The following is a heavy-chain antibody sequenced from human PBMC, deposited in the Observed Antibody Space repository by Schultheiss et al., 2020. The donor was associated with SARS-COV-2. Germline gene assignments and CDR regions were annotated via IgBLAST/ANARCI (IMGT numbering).Heavy chain of an antibody. CDR2: INPNSGGT. Sequence: ASVKVSCKASGYTFTSYYMHWVRQAPGQGLEWMGWINPNSGGTNYAQKFQGRVTMTRDTSISTAYMELSRLRSDDTAVYYCARASYPGSLFDYWGQGTLVTVSS. CDR3: ARASYPGSLFDY. V-gene: IGHV1-2*02. D-gene: IGHD1-26*01. CDR1: GYTFTSYY. J-gene: IGHJ4*02.